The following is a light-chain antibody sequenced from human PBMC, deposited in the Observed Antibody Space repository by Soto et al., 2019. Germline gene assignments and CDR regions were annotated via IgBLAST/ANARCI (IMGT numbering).Light chain of an antibody. J-gene: IGLJ3*02. CDR3: QAYDNSLGVSVL. V-gene: IGLV1-40*01. CDR1: SSYIGAGYD. CDR2: DTF. Sequence: QSVLTQPPSVSGAPEQTVSIPCSGSSSYIGAGYDVHWYQQLPGTVPKLVIYDTFNRPSGVPDRFSGSKSGTSASLAITGLQGEDEDDHYCQAYDNSLGVSVLFGGGTKVTVL.